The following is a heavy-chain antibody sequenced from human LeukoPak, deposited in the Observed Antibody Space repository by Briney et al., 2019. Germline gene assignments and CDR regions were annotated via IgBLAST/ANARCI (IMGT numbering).Heavy chain of an antibody. CDR3: AGGIAVAGIDY. J-gene: IGHJ4*02. V-gene: IGHV1-69*04. CDR1: GGTFSSYA. D-gene: IGHD6-19*01. Sequence: SVKVSCKASGGTFSSYAISWVRQAPGQGLEWRGRIIPIFGIANYAQKFQGRVTVTADKSTSTAYMELSSLRSEDTAVYYCAGGIAVAGIDYWGQGTLVTVSS. CDR2: IIPIFGIA.